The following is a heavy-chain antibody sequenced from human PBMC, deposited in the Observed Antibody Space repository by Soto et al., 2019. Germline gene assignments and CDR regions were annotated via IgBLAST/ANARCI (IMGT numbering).Heavy chain of an antibody. CDR1: GFAFDVHS. CDR2: ITSHCVYI. CDR3: ARGVSYDESGDYLRLVFDY. V-gene: IGHV3-21*01. J-gene: IGHJ4*02. D-gene: IGHD3-22*01. Sequence: GGSLRLSCEASGFAFDVHSMNWVRQVPGRGLEWVASITSHCVYIWYADSVRGRFTISRDNAKKSVYLQLSGMRDDDMAVYYCARGVSYDESGDYLRLVFDYWGQGALVTVSS.